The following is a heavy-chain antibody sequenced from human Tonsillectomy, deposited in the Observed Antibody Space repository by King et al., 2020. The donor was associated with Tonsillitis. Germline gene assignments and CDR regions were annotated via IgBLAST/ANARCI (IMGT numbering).Heavy chain of an antibody. CDR2: LYTSGNT. Sequence: VPLQESGPGLVKPSQTLSLTCSVSGDSLSSGDYYWSWIRQPAGKGLEWIGRLYTSGNTHYSPSLKSRVTISVDTSKNQFSLKLRSVTAADTAVYYWARAKFVENGIGYWGQGTLVTVSS. V-gene: IGHV4-61*02. J-gene: IGHJ4*02. CDR3: ARAKFVENGIGY. D-gene: IGHD1-1*01. CDR1: GDSLSSGDYY.